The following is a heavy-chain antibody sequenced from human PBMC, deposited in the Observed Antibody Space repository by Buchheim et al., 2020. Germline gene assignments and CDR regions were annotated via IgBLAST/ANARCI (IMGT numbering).Heavy chain of an antibody. Sequence: EVQLVESGGGLVQPGRSLRLSCTASGFTFGDYAMSWFRQAPGKGLEWVGFIRSKAYGGTTEYAASVKGRFTISRDDSKSIAYLQMNSLKTEDTAVYYCTRVALSDIVVVVAAYGDSLNWFDPWGQGTL. V-gene: IGHV3-49*03. CDR2: IRSKAYGGTT. CDR3: TRVALSDIVVVVAAYGDSLNWFDP. J-gene: IGHJ5*02. CDR1: GFTFGDYA. D-gene: IGHD2-15*01.